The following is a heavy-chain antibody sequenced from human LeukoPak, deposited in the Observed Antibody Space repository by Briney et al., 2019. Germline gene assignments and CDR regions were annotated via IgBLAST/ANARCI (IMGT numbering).Heavy chain of an antibody. Sequence: ASVKVSCKASGYTFTSYGISWVRQAPGQGLEWMGWISAYNGNTNYAQKLQGRVTMTTDTSTSTAYMELRSLRSDDTVVYYCARDCGGDCEDAFDIWGQGTMVTVSS. V-gene: IGHV1-18*01. CDR2: ISAYNGNT. D-gene: IGHD2-21*02. J-gene: IGHJ3*02. CDR1: GYTFTSYG. CDR3: ARDCGGDCEDAFDI.